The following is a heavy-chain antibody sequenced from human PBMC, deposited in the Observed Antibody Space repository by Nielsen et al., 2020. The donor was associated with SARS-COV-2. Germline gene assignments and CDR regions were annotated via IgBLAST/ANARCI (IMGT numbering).Heavy chain of an antibody. CDR1: GFTFSSYW. Sequence: GESLKISCAASGFTFSSYWMHWVRQAPGKGLVWVSRINSDGSSTSYADSVKGRFTISRDNAKNTLYLQMNSLRAEGTAVYYCARDGKVWFGELGAFDIWGQGTMVTVSS. V-gene: IGHV3-74*01. J-gene: IGHJ3*02. CDR3: ARDGKVWFGELGAFDI. CDR2: INSDGSST. D-gene: IGHD3-10*01.